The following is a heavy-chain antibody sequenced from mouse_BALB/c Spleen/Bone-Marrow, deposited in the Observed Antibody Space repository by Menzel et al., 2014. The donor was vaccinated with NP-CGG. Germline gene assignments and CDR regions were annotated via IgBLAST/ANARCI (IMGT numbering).Heavy chain of an antibody. CDR1: GFTFTSYT. CDR2: ISNGGGST. V-gene: IGHV5-12-2*01. Sequence: EVKLVESGGGLVQPGGSLKLSCAASGFTFTSYTMSWVRQTPEKRLEWVAYISNGGGSTYYPDTVKGRFTISRDNAKNTLYLQMGSLKSEDTAIYYCTREDYGAYWGQGTLVTVSA. CDR3: TREDYGAY. D-gene: IGHD2-4*01. J-gene: IGHJ3*01.